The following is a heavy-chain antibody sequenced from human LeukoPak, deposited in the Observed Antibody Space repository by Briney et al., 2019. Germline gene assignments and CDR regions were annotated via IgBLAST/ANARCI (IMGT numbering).Heavy chain of an antibody. J-gene: IGHJ4*02. CDR2: IYYSGST. CDR3: AWGESGYDLGY. CDR1: GGSFSGYY. D-gene: IGHD5-12*01. V-gene: IGHV4-59*01. Sequence: PSETLSLTCAVYGGSFSGYYWSWIRQPPGKGLEWIGYIYYSGSTNYNPSLKSRVTISVDTSKNQFSLKLSSVTAADTAVYYCAWGESGYDLGYWGQGTLVTVSS.